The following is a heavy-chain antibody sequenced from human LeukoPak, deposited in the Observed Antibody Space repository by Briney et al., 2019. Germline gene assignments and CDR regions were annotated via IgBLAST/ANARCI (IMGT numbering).Heavy chain of an antibody. Sequence: GASVKVSCKASGYTFTSYGISWVRQAPGQGLEWMGWISAYNGNTNYAQKLQGRVTMTTDTSTSTAYMELRSLRSDGTAVYYCAFYCSSTSCYDADFDYWGQGTLVTVSS. D-gene: IGHD2-2*01. CDR2: ISAYNGNT. J-gene: IGHJ4*02. CDR3: AFYCSSTSCYDADFDY. CDR1: GYTFTSYG. V-gene: IGHV1-18*04.